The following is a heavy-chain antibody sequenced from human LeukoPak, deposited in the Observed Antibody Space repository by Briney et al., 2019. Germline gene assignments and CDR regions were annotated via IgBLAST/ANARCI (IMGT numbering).Heavy chain of an antibody. CDR3: ARGPPVSYSSGWYYFDY. V-gene: IGHV1-69*13. J-gene: IGHJ4*02. CDR2: IISIFGTA. CDR1: GGTFSSYA. D-gene: IGHD6-19*01. Sequence: SVKVSCKASGGTFSSYAISWVRQAPGPGLEWMGGIISIFGTANYAQKFQGRVTITADESTSTAYMELSGLRSEDTAVYYCARGPPVSYSSGWYYFDYWGQGTLVTVSS.